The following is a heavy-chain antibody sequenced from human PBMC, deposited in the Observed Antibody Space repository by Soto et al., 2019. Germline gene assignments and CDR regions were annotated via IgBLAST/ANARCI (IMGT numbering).Heavy chain of an antibody. CDR3: ARHLEVYCSGGTCGYDYYGMDV. D-gene: IGHD2-15*01. CDR1: GGSISSSSYY. CDR2: IYYSGSI. Sequence: SETLSLTCTVSGGSISSSSYYWGWIRQPPGKGLEWIGSIYYSGSIYYNLSLKSRVTISVDTSKNQFSLKLSSVTAADTAVYYCARHLEVYCSGGTCGYDYYGMDVWGQGTTVTVSS. J-gene: IGHJ6*02. V-gene: IGHV4-39*01.